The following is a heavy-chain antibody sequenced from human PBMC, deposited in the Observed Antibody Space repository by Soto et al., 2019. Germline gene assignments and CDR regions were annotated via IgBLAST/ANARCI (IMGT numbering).Heavy chain of an antibody. Sequence: QVQLVQSGAEVKKPGSSVKVSCKASGGTFSSYAISWVRQSPGQGLEWMGGIIPIFGTANYAQKFQGRVTITADESTSTAYMELSSLRSEDTAVYYCARYRLIVGATDYFDYWGQGTLVTVSS. J-gene: IGHJ4*02. D-gene: IGHD1-26*01. CDR1: GGTFSSYA. CDR2: IIPIFGTA. V-gene: IGHV1-69*01. CDR3: ARYRLIVGATDYFDY.